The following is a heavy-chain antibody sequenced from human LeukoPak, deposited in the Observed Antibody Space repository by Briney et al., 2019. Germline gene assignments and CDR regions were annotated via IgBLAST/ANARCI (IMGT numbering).Heavy chain of an antibody. CDR1: GYRFTIYW. CDR3: ARRDSSSHYFDY. Sequence: GESLKISCKGSGYRFTIYWIGWVRQMPGKGLEWMGIIYPGDSDTRYSPSFQGQVTISADKSIGTAYLQWSSLKASDTAMYYCARRDSSSHYFDYWGQGTLVTVSS. D-gene: IGHD6-6*01. CDR2: IYPGDSDT. J-gene: IGHJ4*02. V-gene: IGHV5-51*01.